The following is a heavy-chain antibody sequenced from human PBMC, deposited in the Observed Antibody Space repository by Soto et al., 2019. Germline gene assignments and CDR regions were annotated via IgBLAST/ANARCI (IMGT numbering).Heavy chain of an antibody. CDR2: IWNNRSNT. CDR3: ARDLSSQSAFDI. CDR1: GFTFSDYY. J-gene: IGHJ3*02. V-gene: IGHV3-11*06. Sequence: GGSLRLSCAASGFTFSDYYMSWIRQAPGKGLEWVSFIWNNRSNTNYADSVKGRFTISRDNSKKSLYLQMNSLRAEDTAVYYCARDLSSQSAFDIWGQGTMVTVSS.